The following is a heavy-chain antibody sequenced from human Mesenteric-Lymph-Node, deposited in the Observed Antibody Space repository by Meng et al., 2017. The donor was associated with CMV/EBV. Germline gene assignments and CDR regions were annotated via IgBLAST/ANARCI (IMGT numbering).Heavy chain of an antibody. Sequence: VSGGSISSANWWSWVRQTPGKGLEWIGEIFHTGTTHYNPSLKRRATISVDKSNNQFSLRLRSVTAADTAVYYCARDRIIVGATTEDYWGQGSLVTVSS. D-gene: IGHD1-26*01. CDR3: ARDRIIVGATTEDY. V-gene: IGHV4-4*02. CDR2: IFHTGTT. J-gene: IGHJ4*02. CDR1: GGSISSANW.